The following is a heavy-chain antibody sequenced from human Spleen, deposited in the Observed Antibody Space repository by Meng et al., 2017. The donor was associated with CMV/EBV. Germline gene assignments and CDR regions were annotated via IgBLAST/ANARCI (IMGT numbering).Heavy chain of an antibody. Sequence: ASVKVSCKAFGYTFTGYYMHWVRQAPGQGLEWMGWINPNSGGTKYAQKFQGRVTMTRDTSISTAYMELSRLRYDDTAVYYCARDLCTSTSCSFSFDPWGQGTLVTVSS. J-gene: IGHJ5*02. D-gene: IGHD2-2*01. CDR3: ARDLCTSTSCSFSFDP. CDR1: GYTFTGYY. CDR2: INPNSGGT. V-gene: IGHV1-2*02.